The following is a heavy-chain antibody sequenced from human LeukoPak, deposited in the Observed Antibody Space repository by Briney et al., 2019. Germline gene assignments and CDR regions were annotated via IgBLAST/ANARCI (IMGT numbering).Heavy chain of an antibody. CDR3: ARDSETYYDSSLDH. V-gene: IGHV3-33*01. CDR1: GFTFSNYA. D-gene: IGHD3-22*01. Sequence: GGSLRLSCAASGFTFSNYAMHWVRQAPGKGLEWVAVIWYDGSNKYYADSVKGRFPISRDNSMNTLFLQMNSLRAEDTALYYCARDSETYYDSSLDHWGQGTLVTVSS. J-gene: IGHJ4*02. CDR2: IWYDGSNK.